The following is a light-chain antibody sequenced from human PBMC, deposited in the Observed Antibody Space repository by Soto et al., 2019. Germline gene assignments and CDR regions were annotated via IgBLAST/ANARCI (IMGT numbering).Light chain of an antibody. CDR2: EAS. CDR3: QQYNDSFPYT. J-gene: IGKJ2*01. V-gene: IGKV1-5*03. CDR1: QSISRW. Sequence: DIQMTQSPSTLSASVGDRVTITCRASQSISRWLAWYQQKPGTAPKLLICEASTLESGVPSRFSGSRSGTEFTLTVSSLQPDDFATYYCQQYNDSFPYTFGQGTKLEIK.